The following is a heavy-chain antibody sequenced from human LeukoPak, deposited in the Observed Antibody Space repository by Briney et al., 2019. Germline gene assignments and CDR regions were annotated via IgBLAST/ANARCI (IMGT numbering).Heavy chain of an antibody. J-gene: IGHJ4*02. CDR3: ARPREGYNWSYYDY. Sequence: GESLKISCKGSGYSFTSSCIGWVRQIPGKGLGWMGFIHPGDSDTRYSPSFQRQVTISADKSISTADLQWSSLKASDTAMYYCARPREGYNWSYYDYWGQGTLVTVSS. D-gene: IGHD1-20*01. CDR1: GYSFTSSC. CDR2: IHPGDSDT. V-gene: IGHV5-51*01.